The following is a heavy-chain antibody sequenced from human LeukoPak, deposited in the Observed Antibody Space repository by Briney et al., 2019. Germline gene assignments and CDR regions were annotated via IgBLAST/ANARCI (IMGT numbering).Heavy chain of an antibody. CDR3: AKDHPVGGFGEYSDY. D-gene: IGHD3-10*01. V-gene: IGHV3-21*04. CDR1: GFTFSSYS. CDR2: ISSSSSYI. J-gene: IGHJ4*02. Sequence: PGGSLRLSCAASGFTFSSYSMNWVRQAPGKGLEWVSSISSSSSYIYYADSVKGRFTISRDNSKNTLYLQMNSLRAEDTAVYYCAKDHPVGGFGEYSDYWGQGTLVTVSS.